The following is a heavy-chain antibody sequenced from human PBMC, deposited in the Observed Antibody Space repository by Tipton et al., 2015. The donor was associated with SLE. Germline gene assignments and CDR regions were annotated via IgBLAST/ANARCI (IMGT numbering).Heavy chain of an antibody. V-gene: IGHV4-59*12. D-gene: IGHD6-19*01. CDR1: GDSIIGYY. CDR3: ARGKGNSSGWGHYYFYGMDV. Sequence: LRLSCTVSGDSIIGYYWSWIRQRPGKGLEWIGFIYHSGSTNWNPSLKSRVTISVDTSKNQFSLKLSSVTAADTAVYYCARGKGNSSGWGHYYFYGMDVWGQGTTVTVSS. J-gene: IGHJ6*02. CDR2: IYHSGST.